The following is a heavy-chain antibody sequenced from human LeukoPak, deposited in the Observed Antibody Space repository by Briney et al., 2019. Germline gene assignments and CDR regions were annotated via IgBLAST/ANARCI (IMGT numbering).Heavy chain of an antibody. CDR2: INHSGST. CDR1: GGSFSGYY. CDR3: ASFHYYDSRTGGPIDY. Sequence: PSETLSLTCAVYGGSFSGYYWSWIRQPPGKGLEWIGEINHSGSTNYNPSLKSRVTISVGTSKNQFSLKLSSVTAADTAVYYCASFHYYDSRTGGPIDYWGQGTLVTVSS. V-gene: IGHV4-34*01. J-gene: IGHJ4*02. D-gene: IGHD3-22*01.